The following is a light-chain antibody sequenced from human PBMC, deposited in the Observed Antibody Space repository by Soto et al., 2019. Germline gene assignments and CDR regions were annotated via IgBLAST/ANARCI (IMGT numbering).Light chain of an antibody. CDR3: QQYNSYPLT. CDR1: QTISSW. J-gene: IGKJ4*01. V-gene: IGKV1-5*03. CDR2: KAS. Sequence: DIQMTQSPSTLSRSVGDRVTITCRASQTISSWLAWYQQKPGQAPKLLIYKASSLESAVPSRFSGSGSGTEFTLTISGLQPDDFATYYCQQYNSYPLTFGGGTKVDIK.